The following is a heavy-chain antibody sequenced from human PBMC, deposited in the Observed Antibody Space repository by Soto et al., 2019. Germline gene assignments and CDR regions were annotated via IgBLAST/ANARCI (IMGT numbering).Heavy chain of an antibody. D-gene: IGHD2-2*01. V-gene: IGHV1-46*03. J-gene: IGHJ6*02. CDR2: INPGDGTA. Sequence: QVQLVQSEAEVQRPGASVKVSCKASGYTFASHSIHWVRQAPGQGLEWMGIINPGDGTATYARKFQGRSTKTRETSTRTVYMGLTRLTSEDTAMYYCARDPSPNLLGPAAISQGFTDYYDHTDLWGQGTTVTVSS. CDR3: ARDPSPNLLGPAAISQGFTDYYDHTDL. CDR1: GYTFASHS.